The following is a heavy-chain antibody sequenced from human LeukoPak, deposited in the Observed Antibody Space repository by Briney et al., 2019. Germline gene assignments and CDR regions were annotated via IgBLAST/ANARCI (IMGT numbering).Heavy chain of an antibody. D-gene: IGHD5-18*01. CDR1: GFTFSSYA. CDR2: ISYDGSNK. J-gene: IGHJ4*02. CDR3: ARGYGYTYGFVDY. Sequence: GGSLRLSCGASGFTFSSYAMHWVRQAPGKGLEGVAVISYDGSNKHSADSVKGRFTISRDNSKNTLYLQMNSLRAEDTAVYHCARGYGYTYGFVDYWGQETLDTVSS. V-gene: IGHV3-30*01.